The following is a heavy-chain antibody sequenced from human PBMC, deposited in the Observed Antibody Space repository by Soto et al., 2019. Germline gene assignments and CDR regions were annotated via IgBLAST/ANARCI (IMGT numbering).Heavy chain of an antibody. J-gene: IGHJ4*02. CDR1: GYTFTDYA. CDR3: AKGSRMWTPDY. V-gene: IGHV1-3*01. CDR2: IAPGNGNT. D-gene: IGHD2-21*01. Sequence: ASVKVSCKASGYTFTDYAIHWVRQAPGQRLEWMGWIAPGNGNTKYSQNFQGRVTITRDTSATTAYMELSSLRSEDTAVYYCAKGSRMWTPDYWGQGTLVTVSS.